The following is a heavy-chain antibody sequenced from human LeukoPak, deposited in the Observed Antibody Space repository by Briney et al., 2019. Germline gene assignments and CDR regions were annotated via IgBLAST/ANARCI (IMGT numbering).Heavy chain of an antibody. CDR1: GFTFSSYS. CDR3: ARASLSDYGDYYYYGMDV. J-gene: IGHJ6*02. Sequence: GGSLRLSCAASGFTFSSYSMNRVREAPGKGLEWVSSISSSSSYIYYADSVKGRFTISRDNAKNSLYLQMNSLRAEDTAVYYCARASLSDYGDYYYYGMDVWGQGTTVTVSS. CDR2: ISSSSSYI. V-gene: IGHV3-21*01. D-gene: IGHD4-17*01.